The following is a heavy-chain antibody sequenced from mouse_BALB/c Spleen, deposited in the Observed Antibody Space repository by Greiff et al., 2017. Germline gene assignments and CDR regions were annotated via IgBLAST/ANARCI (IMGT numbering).Heavy chain of an antibody. CDR3: ASYRYDGYYAMDY. D-gene: IGHD2-14*01. CDR1: GDSITSGY. CDR2: ISYSGST. J-gene: IGHJ4*01. Sequence: EVQLQQSGPSLVKPSQTLSLTCSVTGDSITSGYWNWIRKFPGNKLEYMGYISYSGSTYYNPSLKSRISITRDTSKNQYYLQLNSVTTEDTATYYCASYRYDGYYAMDYWGQGTSVTVSS. V-gene: IGHV3-8*02.